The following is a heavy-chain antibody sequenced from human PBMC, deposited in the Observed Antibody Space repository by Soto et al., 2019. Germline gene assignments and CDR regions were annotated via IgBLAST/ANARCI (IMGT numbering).Heavy chain of an antibody. D-gene: IGHD4-17*01. J-gene: IGHJ6*02. V-gene: IGHV4-31*03. CDR1: GGSVNNANYF. CDR2: IYYSGST. CDR3: ARDADYGGSRGGMDV. Sequence: QVRLEESGPGLVKPSETLSLICSVSGGSVNNANYFWNWIRHIPENGLEWIGYIYYSGSTRYNPSFKTRATLSIDTSKNQFSLRLNSVTVADTAVYFCARDADYGGSRGGMDVWGRGTTVTVSS.